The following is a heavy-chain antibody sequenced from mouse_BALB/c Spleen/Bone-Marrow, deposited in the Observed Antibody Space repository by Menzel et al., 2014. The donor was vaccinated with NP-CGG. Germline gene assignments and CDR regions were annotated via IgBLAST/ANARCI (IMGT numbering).Heavy chain of an antibody. Sequence: EVKLVESGGDLVKPGGSLKLSCAASGFTFXNYGMSWVRQIPDKRLEWVATISSGGTYTFYPDSVKGRFTISRDNTKNTLTLQMTSLKSEDTAMYYCARRRDYDYIDYWGQGTTLTVSS. CDR3: ARRRDYDYIDY. CDR1: GFTFXNYG. CDR2: ISSGGTYT. V-gene: IGHV5-6*02. J-gene: IGHJ2*01. D-gene: IGHD2-4*01.